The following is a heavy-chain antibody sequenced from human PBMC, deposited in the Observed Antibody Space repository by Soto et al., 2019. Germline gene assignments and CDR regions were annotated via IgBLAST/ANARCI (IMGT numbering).Heavy chain of an antibody. CDR3: ARGRGCFRFNAPDRGAFYI. CDR2: INHSGST. V-gene: IGHV4-34*01. J-gene: IGHJ3*02. D-gene: IGHD3-16*02. CDR1: GGSFSGYY. Sequence: PSETLSLTCAVYGGSFSGYYWSWIRQPPGKGLEWIGEINHSGSTNYNPSLKSRVTISVDTSKNQFSLKLSSVTAADTAGYYCARGRGCFRFNAPDRGAFYIRGQGTMVPVSS.